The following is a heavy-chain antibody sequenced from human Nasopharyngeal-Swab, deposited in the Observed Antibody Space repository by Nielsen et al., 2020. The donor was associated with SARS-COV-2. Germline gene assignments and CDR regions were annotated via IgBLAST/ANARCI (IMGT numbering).Heavy chain of an antibody. Sequence: GESLKISCAASGFTFSGSYMTWVRQAPGKGLESVSYISGNSDVTNYADSVRGRFTISRDNAKNSLYLQMDSLGAEDTAVYYCAKMSRGPDGYWGQGTLVTVSS. D-gene: IGHD1-14*01. CDR1: GFTFSGSY. CDR2: ISGNSDVT. CDR3: AKMSRGPDGY. J-gene: IGHJ4*02. V-gene: IGHV3-11*03.